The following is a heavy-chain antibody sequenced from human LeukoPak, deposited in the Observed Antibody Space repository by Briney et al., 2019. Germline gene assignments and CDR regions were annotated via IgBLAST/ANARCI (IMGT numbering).Heavy chain of an antibody. CDR2: ISAYNGNT. J-gene: IGHJ6*02. D-gene: IGHD6-13*01. CDR3: ARDLGSSSWTDYYYGMDV. V-gene: IGHV1-18*01. CDR1: GYTFTSYG. Sequence: ASVKLSCKASGYTFTSYGISWVRQAPGQGLEWMGWISAYNGNTNYAQKLQGRVTMTTDTSTSTAYMELRSLRSDDTAVYYCARDLGSSSWTDYYYGMDVWGQGTTVTVSS.